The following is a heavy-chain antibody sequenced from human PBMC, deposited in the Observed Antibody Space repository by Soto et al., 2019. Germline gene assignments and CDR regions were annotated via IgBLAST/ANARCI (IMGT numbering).Heavy chain of an antibody. J-gene: IGHJ3*02. CDR2: IYYSGST. D-gene: IGHD2-2*01. V-gene: IGHV4-31*03. CDR1: GGSISSGGYY. CDR3: ARDCSSTSCWGAFDI. Sequence: QVQLQESGPGLVKPSQTLSLTCTVSGGSISSGGYYWSWIRQHPGKGLEWIGYIYYSGSTYYNPSLKSRVTISVDTSKNQFSLKLSFVTAADTAVYYCARDCSSTSCWGAFDIWGQGTMVTVSS.